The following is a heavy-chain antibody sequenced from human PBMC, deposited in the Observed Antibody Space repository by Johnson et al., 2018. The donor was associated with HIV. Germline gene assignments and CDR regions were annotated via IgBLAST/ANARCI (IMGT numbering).Heavy chain of an antibody. CDR1: GFTFSSYA. Sequence: QVQLVESGGGVVQPGRSLRLSCAASGFTFSSYAMHWVRQAPGKGLEWVAVISYDGRNQYYDDSVKVRFTISRDNSKNTLNLQMNSLRAEDTAMDYCAEEGETYYDFWSGYNPDAFDIWGQGTMVTVSS. CDR2: ISYDGRNQ. CDR3: AEEGETYYDFWSGYNPDAFDI. D-gene: IGHD3-3*01. V-gene: IGHV3-30*04. J-gene: IGHJ3*02.